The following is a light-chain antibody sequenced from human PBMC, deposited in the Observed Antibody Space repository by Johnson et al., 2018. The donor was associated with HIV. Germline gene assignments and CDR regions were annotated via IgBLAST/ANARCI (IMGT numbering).Light chain of an antibody. CDR2: DTD. CDR3: GTWDNSLSAGV. CDR1: SSNIGNNF. Sequence: QSVLTQPPSVSAAPGQKVTVSCSGSSSNIGNNFVSWYQQVPGTAPKLLIYDTDKRPSGIPDRFSGSKSGTSATLGISGLQTGDEADYSCGTWDNSLSAGVFGIGTKVTVL. J-gene: IGLJ1*01. V-gene: IGLV1-51*01.